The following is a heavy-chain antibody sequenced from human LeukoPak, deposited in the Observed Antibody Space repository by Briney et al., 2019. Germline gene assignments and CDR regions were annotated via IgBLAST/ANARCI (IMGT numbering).Heavy chain of an antibody. Sequence: GASVKVSCKASGYTFTGYYMHWVRQAPGQGLEWMGWINPNSGGTNYAQKFQGRVTITRDTSISTAYMELSRLRSDDTAVYYGARGAYIVVVPAADWFDPWGQGTLVTVSS. J-gene: IGHJ5*02. CDR2: INPNSGGT. D-gene: IGHD2-2*01. CDR3: ARGAYIVVVPAADWFDP. V-gene: IGHV1-2*02. CDR1: GYTFTGYY.